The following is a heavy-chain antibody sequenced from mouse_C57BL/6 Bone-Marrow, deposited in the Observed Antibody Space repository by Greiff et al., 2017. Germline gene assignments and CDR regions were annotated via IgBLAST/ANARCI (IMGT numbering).Heavy chain of an antibody. V-gene: IGHV1-19*01. CDR1: GYTFTDYY. Sequence: VQLQQSGPVLVKPGASVKMSCKASGYTFTDYYMNWVKQSHGKSLEWIGVINPYNGGTSYNQKFKGKATLTVDKSSSTAYMELNSLTSEDSAVYYCARRGNGYYVVDYWGQGTTLTVSS. D-gene: IGHD2-3*01. J-gene: IGHJ2*01. CDR2: INPYNGGT. CDR3: ARRGNGYYVVDY.